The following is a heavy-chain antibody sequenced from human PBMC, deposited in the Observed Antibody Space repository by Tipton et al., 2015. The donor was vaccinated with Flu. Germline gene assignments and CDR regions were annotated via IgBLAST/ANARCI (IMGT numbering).Heavy chain of an antibody. CDR3: AKIPGLGITVSGNYYFDC. V-gene: IGHV3-30*02. D-gene: IGHD6-19*01. J-gene: IGHJ4*02. CDR2: IRYDGSDK. CDR1: GFTFSNYG. Sequence: SGFTFSNYGMYWVRQAPGKGLEWVAFIRYDGSDKYYSASVKGRFTISRDNSKNTLYLQVNSLRAEDTAVYYCAKIPGLGITVSGNYYFDCWGQGTLVTVSS.